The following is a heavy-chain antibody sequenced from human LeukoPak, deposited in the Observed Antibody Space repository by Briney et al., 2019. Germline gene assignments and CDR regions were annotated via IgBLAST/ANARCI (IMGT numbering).Heavy chain of an antibody. CDR2: VYYSGTT. V-gene: IGHV4-59*01. J-gene: IGHJ4*02. CDR3: ARGRWFGEFAFFDY. D-gene: IGHD3-10*01. Sequence: SETLSLTCTVTGGSISSYYWSWIRQPPGKGLEWIGYVYYSGTTNYNPSLKSRVTISVDTSKIQFSLKLNSVTAADTAVYYCARGRWFGEFAFFDYWGQGSLVTVSS. CDR1: GGSISSYY.